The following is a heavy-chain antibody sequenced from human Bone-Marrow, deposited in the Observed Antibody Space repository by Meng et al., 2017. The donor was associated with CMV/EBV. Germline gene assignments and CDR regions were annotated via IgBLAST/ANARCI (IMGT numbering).Heavy chain of an antibody. V-gene: IGHV4-34*01. CDR2: INHSGST. Sequence: SETLSLTCAVYGGSFSGYYWSWIRQPPGKGLEWIGEINHSGSTNYNPSLKSRVTISVDTSKNQFSLKLSSVTAADTAVYYCASLRTWIQRWGQGTLVTVFS. J-gene: IGHJ4*02. CDR1: GGSFSGYY. D-gene: IGHD5-18*01. CDR3: ASLRTWIQR.